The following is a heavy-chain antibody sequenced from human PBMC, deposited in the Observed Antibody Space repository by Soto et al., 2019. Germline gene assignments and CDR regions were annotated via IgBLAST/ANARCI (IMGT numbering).Heavy chain of an antibody. J-gene: IGHJ6*02. CDR2: ISYDGSNY. Sequence: QVQLVESGGDVVQPGRSLRLSCAASGFTFRSYGMHWVRQAPGKGLEWVAIISYDGSNYYHADSVKGRFTISRDNSKTTLYLQMNSLGAEDTALYYCAKGYSGTGGMDVWGQGTTVTVSS. CDR3: AKGYSGTGGMDV. V-gene: IGHV3-30*18. CDR1: GFTFRSYG. D-gene: IGHD5-12*01.